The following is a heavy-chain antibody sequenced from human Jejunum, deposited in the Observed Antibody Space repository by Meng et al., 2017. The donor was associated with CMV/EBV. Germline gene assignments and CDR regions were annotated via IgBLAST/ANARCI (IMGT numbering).Heavy chain of an antibody. CDR2: IWYDGSNK. V-gene: IGHV3-33*06. CDR3: AKGHTTSWYSFDY. J-gene: IGHJ4*02. CDR1: GFTVSPYG. Sequence: SGFTVSPYGMRWVRQAPGKWLEWVAVIWYDGSNKYYADSVKGRFTISRDNSKSTLYLQMNSLRAEDTAVYYCAKGHTTSWYSFDYWGQGTLVTVSS. D-gene: IGHD6-13*01.